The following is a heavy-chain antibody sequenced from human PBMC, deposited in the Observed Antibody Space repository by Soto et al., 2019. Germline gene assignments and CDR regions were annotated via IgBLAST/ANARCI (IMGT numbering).Heavy chain of an antibody. CDR3: ARDLMVRGVHRSFDI. Sequence: PSETLSLTCTGAGGSIRRGGYDWSWIRQHPGKGLEWIGYIYYSGSTYYNPSLKSRVTISVDTSKNQFSLKLSSVTAADTAVYYCARDLMVRGVHRSFDIWGQGTMVT. J-gene: IGHJ3*02. CDR2: IYYSGST. D-gene: IGHD3-10*01. V-gene: IGHV4-31*03. CDR1: GGSIRRGGYD.